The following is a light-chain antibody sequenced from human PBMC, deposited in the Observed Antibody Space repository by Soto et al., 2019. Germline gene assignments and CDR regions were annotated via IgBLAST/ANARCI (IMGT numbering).Light chain of an antibody. CDR1: SSDVGGYNY. CDR2: DVS. Sequence: QSALTQPRSVSGSPGQSVTISCTGTSSDVGGYNYVSWYQQLPGKAPNLMIFDVSKRPSGVPARFSGSKSGNTASLTISGIQAADEADYYCCSYAGSYTVFGEGTKLTVL. CDR3: CSYAGSYTV. V-gene: IGLV2-11*01. J-gene: IGLJ2*01.